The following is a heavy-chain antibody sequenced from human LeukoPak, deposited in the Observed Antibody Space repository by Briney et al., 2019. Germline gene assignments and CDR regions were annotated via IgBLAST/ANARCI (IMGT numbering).Heavy chain of an antibody. J-gene: IGHJ3*02. V-gene: IGHV1-69*13. D-gene: IGHD5-18*01. CDR3: ARDPRGYSYGSPVAFDI. CDR1: GGTFSSYA. CDR2: IIPIFGTA. Sequence: SVKVSCKASGGTFSSYAISWVRQAPGQGLEWMGGIIPIFGTANYAQKFQGRVTITADESTSTAYMELSSLRSEDTAVYYCARDPRGYSYGSPVAFDIWGQGTMVTVSS.